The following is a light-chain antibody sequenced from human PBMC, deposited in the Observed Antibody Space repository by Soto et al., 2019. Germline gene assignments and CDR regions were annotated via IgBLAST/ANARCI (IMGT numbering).Light chain of an antibody. CDR1: QSISSX. CDR2: AAS. CDR3: QQSYSTPYT. J-gene: IGKJ2*01. Sequence: DIQMTQSPSSLSASVGDRVTITCRASQSISSXXXXXXXXPXXAPKLLIYAASSLQSGVPSRFSGSGSGTDFTLTISSLQPEDFATYYCQQSYSTPYTFGQGTKLEIK. V-gene: IGKV1-39*01.